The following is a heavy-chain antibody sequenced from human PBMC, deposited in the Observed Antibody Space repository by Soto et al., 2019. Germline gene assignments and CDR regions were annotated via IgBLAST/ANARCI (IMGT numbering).Heavy chain of an antibody. V-gene: IGHV3-64D*06. D-gene: IGHD3-22*01. CDR2: IGTNGGST. CDR1: GFTFSNYA. CDR3: VKPPAYYIDSYAYYPV. J-gene: IGHJ4*02. Sequence: PGGSLRLSCSASGFTFSNYALHWVRQAPGKGLEYVSSIGTNGGSTFYADSVKGRFTISRDNSKNTVYLQMRSLGAEDTADYYCVKPPAYYIDSYAYYPVWGQGTLVTVSS.